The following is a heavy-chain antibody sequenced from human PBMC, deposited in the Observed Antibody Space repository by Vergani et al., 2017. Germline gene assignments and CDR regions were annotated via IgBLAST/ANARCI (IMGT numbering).Heavy chain of an antibody. Sequence: QVQLQESGPGLVKPSQTLSLTCTVSGESIRSGSHYWSWIRQPAGKGPEWIGHIHTGGSTDLNPSFKSRVSISVDTSKSQFSLKLNSVTVADTAVYYCVKGRVWYWNYVNSFDNWGQGTLVAVSS. CDR1: GESIRSGSHY. J-gene: IGHJ4*02. D-gene: IGHD1-7*01. V-gene: IGHV4-61*02. CDR3: VKGRVWYWNYVNSFDN. CDR2: IHTGGST.